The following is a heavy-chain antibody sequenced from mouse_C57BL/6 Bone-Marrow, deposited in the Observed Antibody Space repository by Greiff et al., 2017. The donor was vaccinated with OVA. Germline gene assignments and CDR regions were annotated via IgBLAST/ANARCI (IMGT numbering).Heavy chain of an antibody. CDR3: AKHKELRLRGDYFDY. Sequence: VQLQQSGAELVKPGASVKLSCKASGYTFTAYTIHWVKQRSGQGLEWIGWFYPGSGSIKYNEKFKDKATLTADKSSSTVYMELSRLTSEDSAVYFCAKHKELRLRGDYFDYWGQGTTLTVSS. J-gene: IGHJ2*01. V-gene: IGHV1-62-2*01. CDR1: GYTFTAYT. CDR2: FYPGSGSI. D-gene: IGHD3-2*02.